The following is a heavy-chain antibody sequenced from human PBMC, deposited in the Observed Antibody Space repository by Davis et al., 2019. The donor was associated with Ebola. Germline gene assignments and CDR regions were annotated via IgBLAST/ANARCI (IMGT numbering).Heavy chain of an antibody. V-gene: IGHV1-69*13. CDR1: GYTFTSYA. Sequence: SVKVSCKASGYTFTSYAMHWVRQAPGQGLEWMGGIIPIFGTANYAQKFQGRVTITADESTSTAYMELSSLRSEDTAVYYCASPTTVTTGYYYGMDVWGQGTTVTVSS. D-gene: IGHD4-17*01. CDR3: ASPTTVTTGYYYGMDV. J-gene: IGHJ6*02. CDR2: IIPIFGTA.